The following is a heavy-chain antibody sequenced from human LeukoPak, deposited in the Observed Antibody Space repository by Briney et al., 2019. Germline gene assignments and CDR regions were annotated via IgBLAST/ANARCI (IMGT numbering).Heavy chain of an antibody. Sequence: GGSLRLSCAASGFTFSSYAMSWVRQAPGKGLEWVSAISGSGGSTYCADSVKGRFTISRDNSKNTLYLQMNSLRAEDTAVYYCAMSGGLSSRDPSFDYWGQGTLVTVSS. CDR1: GFTFSSYA. D-gene: IGHD2-15*01. CDR3: AMSGGLSSRDPSFDY. J-gene: IGHJ4*02. V-gene: IGHV3-23*01. CDR2: ISGSGGST.